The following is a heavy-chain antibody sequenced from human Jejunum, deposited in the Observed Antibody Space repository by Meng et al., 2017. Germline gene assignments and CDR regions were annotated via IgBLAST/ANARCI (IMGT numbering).Heavy chain of an antibody. CDR3: ARDHWGSLDY. V-gene: IGHV4-61*08. CDR2: AST. D-gene: IGHD7-27*01. J-gene: IGHJ4*02. Sequence: VTRRVPGPGLVRPSATLSLSCAVSCGSVSSSGYQWGWIRQPPGKGLEWIGYASTNYNPSLKSRVTISVDTSKNQFSLKLTSVTAADTAVHYCARDHWGSLDYWGQGVLVTVSS. CDR1: CGSVSSSGYQ.